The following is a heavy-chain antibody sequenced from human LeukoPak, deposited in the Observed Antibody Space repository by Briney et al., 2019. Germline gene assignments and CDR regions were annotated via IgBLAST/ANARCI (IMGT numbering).Heavy chain of an antibody. CDR3: ARRPSGRYFDY. CDR2: TYYSGST. CDR1: GGSISSSSYY. V-gene: IGHV4-39*01. Sequence: SETLSLTCTVSGGSISSSSYYWGWIRQPPGKGLEWIGSTYYSGSTYYNPSLKSRVTISVDTSKNQFSLKLSSVTAADTAVYYCARRPSGRYFDYWGQGTLVTVSS. D-gene: IGHD4-17*01. J-gene: IGHJ4*02.